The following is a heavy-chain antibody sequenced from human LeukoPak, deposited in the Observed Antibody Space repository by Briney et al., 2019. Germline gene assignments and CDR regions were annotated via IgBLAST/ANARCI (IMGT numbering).Heavy chain of an antibody. V-gene: IGHV4-30-4*01. CDR2: IYYSGST. Sequence: PSETLSLTCTVSGGSISSGDYYWSWIRQPPGKGLEWIGYIYYSGSTYYNPSLKSRVTISVDTSKNQFSLKLSSVTAADTAVYYCARGNGGDSSGYYPTIDYWGQGTLVTVSS. CDR1: GGSISSGDYY. D-gene: IGHD3-22*01. J-gene: IGHJ4*02. CDR3: ARGNGGDSSGYYPTIDY.